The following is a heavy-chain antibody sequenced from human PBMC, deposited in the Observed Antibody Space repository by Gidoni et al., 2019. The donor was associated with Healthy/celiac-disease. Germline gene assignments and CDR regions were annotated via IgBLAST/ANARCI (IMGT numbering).Heavy chain of an antibody. V-gene: IGHV3-30-3*01. CDR3: ARGRAEQWLVPYYFDY. CDR1: GFTFSSYA. D-gene: IGHD6-19*01. CDR2: ISYDGSNK. J-gene: IGHJ4*02. Sequence: QVQLVESGGGVVQPGRSRRLSCAASGFTFSSYAMHWVRQAPGKGLEWVAVISYDGSNKYYADSVKGRFTISRDNSKNTLYLQMNSLRAEDTAVYYCARGRAEQWLVPYYFDYWGQGTLVTVSS.